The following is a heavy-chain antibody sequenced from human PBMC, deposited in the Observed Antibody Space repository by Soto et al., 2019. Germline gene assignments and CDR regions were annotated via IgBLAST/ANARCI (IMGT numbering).Heavy chain of an antibody. D-gene: IGHD3-22*01. CDR1: GYTFTGYY. CDR2: INPNSGGT. J-gene: IGHJ3*02. CDR3: ARWGGYYDSSGYYEDAFDI. V-gene: IGHV1-2*02. Sequence: QVQLVQSGAEVKKPGASVKVSCKASGYTFTGYYMHWVRQAPGQGLEWMGWINPNSGGTNYAQKFRGRVTMTRDTSISTAYMELSRLRSDDTAVYYCARWGGYYDSSGYYEDAFDIWGQGTMVTVSS.